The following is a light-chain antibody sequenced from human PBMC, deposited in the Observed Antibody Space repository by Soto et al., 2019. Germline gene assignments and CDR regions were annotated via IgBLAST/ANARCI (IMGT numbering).Light chain of an antibody. CDR2: GAS. V-gene: IGKV1-33*01. J-gene: IGKJ4*01. Sequence: IRLTQSPTSLTASVGDRVTITCQASQYIGTYLNWYQQKPGEAPRLLSSGASKLEPGVPSRFSGSGSGADFTFIISSLQPEDVATYSCQQYDNIILSFGGGTNVEI. CDR3: QQYDNIILS. CDR1: QYIGTY.